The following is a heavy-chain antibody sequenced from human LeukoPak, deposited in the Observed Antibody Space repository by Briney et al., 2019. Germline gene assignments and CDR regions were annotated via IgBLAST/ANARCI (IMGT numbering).Heavy chain of an antibody. CDR2: IYYSGST. V-gene: IGHV4-30-4*08. D-gene: IGHD3-22*01. J-gene: IGHJ4*02. Sequence: SETLSLTCTVSGGSISSGDYYWSWIRQPPGKVLEWIGYIYYSGSTYYNPSLKSRVTISVDTSKNQFSLKLSSVTAADTAVYYCARAEPYDSSGYYSGHFDYWGQGTLVTVSS. CDR1: GGSISSGDYY. CDR3: ARAEPYDSSGYYSGHFDY.